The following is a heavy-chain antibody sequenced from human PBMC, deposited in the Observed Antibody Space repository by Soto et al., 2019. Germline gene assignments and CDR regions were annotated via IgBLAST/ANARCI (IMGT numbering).Heavy chain of an antibody. CDR3: ATVVDIVATHNWFDP. V-gene: IGHV1-24*01. J-gene: IGHJ5*02. CDR2: FDPEDGET. D-gene: IGHD5-12*01. Sequence: ASVKVSCKVSGYTLTELSMHWVRQAPGKGLEWMGGFDPEDGETIYAQKFQGRATMTEDTSTDTAYMELSSLRSEDTAVYYCATVVDIVATHNWFDPWGQGTLVTVSS. CDR1: GYTLTELS.